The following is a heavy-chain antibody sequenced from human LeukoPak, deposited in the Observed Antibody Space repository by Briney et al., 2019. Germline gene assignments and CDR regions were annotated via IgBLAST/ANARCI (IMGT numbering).Heavy chain of an antibody. D-gene: IGHD1-26*01. Sequence: SVKVSCKASGGTFSSYAISWVRQAPGQGLEWMGGIIPIFGTANYAQKFQGRVTITADESTSTAYMELSSLRSEDTAVYYCAGRIVGAMGAFDIWGQGTMVTASS. V-gene: IGHV1-69*13. CDR2: IIPIFGTA. J-gene: IGHJ3*02. CDR3: AGRIVGAMGAFDI. CDR1: GGTFSSYA.